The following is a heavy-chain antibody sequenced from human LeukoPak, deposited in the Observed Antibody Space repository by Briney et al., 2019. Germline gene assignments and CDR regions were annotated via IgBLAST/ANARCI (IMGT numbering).Heavy chain of an antibody. V-gene: IGHV4-39*01. CDR1: GGSISSSSYY. J-gene: IGHJ4*02. D-gene: IGHD6-19*01. CDR2: IYYSGST. Sequence: SETLSLTCTVSGGSISSSSYYWGWIRQPPGKGLEWIGSIYYSGSTYYNPSLKSRVTISVDTSKNQFSLKLSSVTAADTAVYYCARRGSSGWYVGNYFDYWGQGTLVTVSS. CDR3: ARRGSSGWYVGNYFDY.